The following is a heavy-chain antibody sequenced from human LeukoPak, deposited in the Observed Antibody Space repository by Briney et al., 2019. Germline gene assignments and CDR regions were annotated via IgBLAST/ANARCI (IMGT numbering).Heavy chain of an antibody. D-gene: IGHD1-26*01. V-gene: IGHV3-74*01. CDR2: IKTDGSST. Sequence: GGSLRLSCAASGSSFNTYWMYWVRQVPEKGLVWVSRIKTDGSSTSYADSVKGRFTISRDNAKNTLYLQMNSLRAEDTAVYYCTTLYSGAMDYWGQGTLVTVSS. CDR1: GSSFNTYW. CDR3: TTLYSGAMDY. J-gene: IGHJ4*02.